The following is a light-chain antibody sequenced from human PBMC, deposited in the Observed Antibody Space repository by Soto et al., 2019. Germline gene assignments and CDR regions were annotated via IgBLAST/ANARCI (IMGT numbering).Light chain of an antibody. CDR2: GAS. V-gene: IGKV3-20*01. CDR1: QTITSNY. CDR3: QQAGSSPYT. Sequence: EVVLTQSPGTLSLSPGESATLSCWASQTITSNYLAWFQHKPGQAPRLLIYGASIRAAGIPDRFSGSGSGTDFTLTISRLEPEVFAVYYCQQAGSSPYTFGPGTKLENK. J-gene: IGKJ2*01.